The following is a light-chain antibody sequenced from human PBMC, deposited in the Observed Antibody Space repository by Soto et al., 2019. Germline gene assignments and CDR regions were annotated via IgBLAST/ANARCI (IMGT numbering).Light chain of an antibody. Sequence: QTVVTQPPSVSGAPGQRVTISCTGSSSNIGAGYDVYWYQQLPGTAPKLLIYDNSNRPSGVPDRFSGSKSGTSASLAITGLQAEDEADYYCQSYDSSLSGVFGGGTKVTVL. CDR3: QSYDSSLSGV. CDR2: DNS. CDR1: SSNIGAGYD. J-gene: IGLJ3*02. V-gene: IGLV1-40*01.